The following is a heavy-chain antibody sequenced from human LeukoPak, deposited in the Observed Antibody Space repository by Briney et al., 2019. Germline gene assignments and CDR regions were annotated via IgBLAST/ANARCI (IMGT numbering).Heavy chain of an antibody. Sequence: GRSLRLSCAASGFTFSSYAMHWVRQALGKGLEWVAVISYDGSNKYYADSVKGRFTISRDNSKNTLSPQMNSLRAEDTAVYYCANVYFFGSGSFESRYFDYWGQGTLVTVSS. CDR1: GFTFSSYA. CDR3: ANVYFFGSGSFESRYFDY. D-gene: IGHD3-10*01. J-gene: IGHJ4*02. CDR2: ISYDGSNK. V-gene: IGHV3-30-3*01.